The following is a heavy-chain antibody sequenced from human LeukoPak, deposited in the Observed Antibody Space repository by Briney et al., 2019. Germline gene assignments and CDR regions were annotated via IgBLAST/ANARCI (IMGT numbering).Heavy chain of an antibody. CDR1: GFTFSSYA. CDR2: INHSGST. D-gene: IGHD6-13*01. J-gene: IGHJ4*02. CDR3: ARAPALYSSSWYHSFDY. Sequence: GSLRLSCAASGFTFSSYAMSWVRQAPGKGLEWIGEINHSGSTNYNPSLKSRVTISVDTSKNQFSLKLSSVTAADTAVYYCARAPALYSSSWYHSFDYWGQGTLVTVSS. V-gene: IGHV4-34*01.